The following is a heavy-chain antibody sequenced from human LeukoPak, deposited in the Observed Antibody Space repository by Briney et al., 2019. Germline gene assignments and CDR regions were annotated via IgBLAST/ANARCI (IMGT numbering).Heavy chain of an antibody. J-gene: IGHJ3*02. V-gene: IGHV3-23*01. CDR2: ISGNGAGT. CDR1: GFTFSSHA. Sequence: GGSLRLSCTPSGFTFSSHAMSWVRQAPGKGLEWVSGISGNGAGTYYGDSVKGRFTISRDNSKNTLYLQMNSLRAEDTAVYYCAKVPGAFDIWGQGTMVTVSS. CDR3: AKVPGAFDI.